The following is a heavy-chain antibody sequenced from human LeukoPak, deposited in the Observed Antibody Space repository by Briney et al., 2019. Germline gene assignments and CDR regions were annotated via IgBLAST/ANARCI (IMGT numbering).Heavy chain of an antibody. J-gene: IGHJ5*02. Sequence: SETLSLTCTVSGGSISSSSYYWGWVRQPPGKGLEWIGSIYYSGSTYYNPSLKSRVTISVDTSKNQFSLKLSSVTAADTAVYYCARHPSLIAAAGRGSKRGWFDPWGQGTLVTVSS. CDR1: GGSISSSSYY. CDR3: ARHPSLIAAAGRGSKRGWFDP. V-gene: IGHV4-39*01. CDR2: IYYSGST. D-gene: IGHD6-13*01.